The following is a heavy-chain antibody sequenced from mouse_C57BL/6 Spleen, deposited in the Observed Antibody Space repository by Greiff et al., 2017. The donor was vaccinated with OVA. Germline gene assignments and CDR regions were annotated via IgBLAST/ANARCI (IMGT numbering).Heavy chain of an antibody. CDR3: ARGGDYDRYFDV. D-gene: IGHD2-4*01. CDR2: ISYSGST. J-gene: IGHJ1*03. CDR1: GYSITSGYD. Sequence: EVQLQQSGPGMVKPSQSLSLTCTVTGYSITSGYDWHWIRHFPGNKLEWMGYISYSGSTNYNPSLKSRISITHDTSKNHFFLKLNSVTTEDTATYYCARGGDYDRYFDVWGTGTTVTVSS. V-gene: IGHV3-1*01.